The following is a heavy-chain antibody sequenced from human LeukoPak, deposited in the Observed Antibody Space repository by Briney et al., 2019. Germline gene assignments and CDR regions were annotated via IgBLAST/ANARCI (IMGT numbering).Heavy chain of an antibody. CDR1: GGTFSSYA. Sequence: ASVKVSCKASGGTFSSYAISWVRQAPGQGLEWMGGIIPIFGTANYAQKFQGRVTITTDESTSTAYMELSSLRSEDTAVYYCAKDQQLWFFYAFDIWGQGTMVTVSS. CDR2: IIPIFGTA. D-gene: IGHD5-18*01. J-gene: IGHJ3*02. V-gene: IGHV1-69*05. CDR3: AKDQQLWFFYAFDI.